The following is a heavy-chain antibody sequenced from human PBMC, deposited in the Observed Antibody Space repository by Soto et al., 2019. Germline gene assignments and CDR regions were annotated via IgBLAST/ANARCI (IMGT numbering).Heavy chain of an antibody. V-gene: IGHV1-69*02. J-gene: IGHJ6*02. Sequence: QVQLVQSGAEVKKPGSSVKVSCKASGGTFSSYTISWVRQAPGQGLEWMGRIIRILGIANYAQKFQGRVTITADKSTSTAYMELSSLGSEDTAVYYCARFRGSYGMDVWGQGTTVTVSS. CDR3: ARFRGSYGMDV. CDR1: GGTFSSYT. D-gene: IGHD3-10*01. CDR2: IIRILGIA.